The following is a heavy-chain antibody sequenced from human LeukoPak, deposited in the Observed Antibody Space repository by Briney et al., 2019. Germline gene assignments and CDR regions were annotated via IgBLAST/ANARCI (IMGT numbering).Heavy chain of an antibody. CDR3: ARWGIVGAGGFDY. J-gene: IGHJ4*02. D-gene: IGHD1-26*01. CDR1: GGSISSGGYY. V-gene: IGHV4-31*03. CDR2: IYYSGST. Sequence: SETLSPTCTVSGGSISSGGYYWSWIRQHPGKGLEWIGYIYYSGSTYYNPSLKSRVTISVDTSKNQFSLKLSSVTAADTAVYYCARWGIVGAGGFDYWGQGTLVTVSS.